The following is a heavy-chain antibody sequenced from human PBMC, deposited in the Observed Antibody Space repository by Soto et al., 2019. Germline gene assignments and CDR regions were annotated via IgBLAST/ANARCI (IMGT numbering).Heavy chain of an antibody. CDR3: SRTDRDFYGLDV. V-gene: IGHV3-13*05. J-gene: IGHJ6*02. CDR2: ISAAGDP. Sequence: EVQLVESGGGLVQPGGSLRLSCEASGFTFRNYDMHWVRQGTGKGLEWVSGISAAGDPDYADSVEGRLTISRENAQNSYFLQINSLRVGDTAVYYCSRTDRDFYGLDVWGQGTTVIVSS. CDR1: GFTFRNYD.